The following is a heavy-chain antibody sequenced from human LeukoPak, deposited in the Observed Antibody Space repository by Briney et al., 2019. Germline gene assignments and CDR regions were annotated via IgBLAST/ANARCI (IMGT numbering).Heavy chain of an antibody. D-gene: IGHD3-16*01. CDR3: ARGERLGPDI. CDR2: IYNSGSP. Sequence: SETLSLTCTVSGGSINSYYWNWIRQPPGKGLELIGYIYNSGSPTYNPSLKSRVTISVDTSKNQFSLQLRSVTAADTAVYYCARGERLGPDIWGQGTMVTVSS. V-gene: IGHV4-59*01. J-gene: IGHJ3*02. CDR1: GGSINSYY.